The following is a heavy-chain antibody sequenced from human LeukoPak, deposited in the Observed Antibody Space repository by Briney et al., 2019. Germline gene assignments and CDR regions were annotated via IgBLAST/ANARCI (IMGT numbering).Heavy chain of an antibody. J-gene: IGHJ4*02. V-gene: IGHV3-7*01. CDR2: IKQDGSEK. CDR3: ARDGPYYYGSGSYYSDY. D-gene: IGHD3-10*01. Sequence: PGGSLRLSCSASGFTFSSYWMSWVRQAPGKGLEWVANIKQDGSEKYYVDSVKGRFTISRDNAKNSLYLQMNSLRAEDTAVYYCARDGPYYYGSGSYYSDYWGQGTLVTVSS. CDR1: GFTFSSYW.